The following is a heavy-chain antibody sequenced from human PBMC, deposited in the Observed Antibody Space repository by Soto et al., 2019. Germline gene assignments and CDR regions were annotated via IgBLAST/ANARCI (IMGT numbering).Heavy chain of an antibody. CDR3: ANRISSDMDV. V-gene: IGHV1-46*02. Sequence: QVQLVQSGAEVKEPGASVKVSCKASGYTFNNHYIHWVRQAPGQGLEWMGRIHPSYGDTTFAQRFWGRVTLTRDTSSTTVYMELTSLTSADTAVYYYANRISSDMDVWGQGTTVTVSS. J-gene: IGHJ6*02. CDR1: GYTFNNHY. D-gene: IGHD2-15*01. CDR2: IHPSYGDT.